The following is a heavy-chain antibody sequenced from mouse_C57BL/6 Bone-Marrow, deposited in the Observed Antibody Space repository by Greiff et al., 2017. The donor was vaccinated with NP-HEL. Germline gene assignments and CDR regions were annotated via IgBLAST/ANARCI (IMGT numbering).Heavy chain of an antibody. CDR2: IYPGSGNT. CDR1: GYTFTDYY. J-gene: IGHJ1*03. CDR3: ATLPRYFDV. Sequence: QVQLQQSGAELVRPGASVKLSCKASGYTFTDYYINWVKQRPGQGLEWIARIYPGSGNTYYNEKFKGKATLTAEKSSSTAYMQLSSLTSEDSAVYFCATLPRYFDVWGTGTTVTVSS. V-gene: IGHV1-76*01.